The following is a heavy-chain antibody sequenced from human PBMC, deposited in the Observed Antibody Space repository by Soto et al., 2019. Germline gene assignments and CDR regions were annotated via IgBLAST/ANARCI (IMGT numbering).Heavy chain of an antibody. V-gene: IGHV5-51*01. Sequence: PGESLRISGSVAGYSFSYNWIAWVRQMPGKGLEWMGLIYPGASDTRYSPSFQGQVTISVDESINTAYLQWSGLKASDTAMYYCARQEAHYFDYWGQGTLVTVS. CDR1: GYSFSYNW. CDR2: IYPGASDT. CDR3: ARQEAHYFDY. J-gene: IGHJ4*02.